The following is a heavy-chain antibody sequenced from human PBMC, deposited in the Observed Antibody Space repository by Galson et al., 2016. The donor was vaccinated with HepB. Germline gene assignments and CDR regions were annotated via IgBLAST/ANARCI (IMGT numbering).Heavy chain of an antibody. CDR3: AVVGDVSRD. CDR1: GFTVSASS. CDR2: ISRGGGT. V-gene: IGHV3-66*01. D-gene: IGHD2-21*01. J-gene: IGHJ4*02. Sequence: SLRLSCAASGFTVSASSMTWVRQAPGQGLEWVATISRGGGTYYTYPVKGRFTIARDGSKNTLYLQMSSLKVEDTAVYYCAVVGDVSRDWGQGTLVTVSS.